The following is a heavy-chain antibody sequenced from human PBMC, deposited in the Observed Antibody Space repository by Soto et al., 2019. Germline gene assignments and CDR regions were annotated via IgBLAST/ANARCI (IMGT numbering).Heavy chain of an antibody. D-gene: IGHD2-2*02. Sequence: ASLKVSCKASGYSFTSYAMHWVRQAPGQRLEWMGWINGGNGNTKYSQKFQGRVTITRDTSASTAYMELSSLRSEETAVYYCARSLQVVPAAIAYWGQGTLVTVSS. J-gene: IGHJ4*02. CDR2: INGGNGNT. CDR3: ARSLQVVPAAIAY. CDR1: GYSFTSYA. V-gene: IGHV1-3*01.